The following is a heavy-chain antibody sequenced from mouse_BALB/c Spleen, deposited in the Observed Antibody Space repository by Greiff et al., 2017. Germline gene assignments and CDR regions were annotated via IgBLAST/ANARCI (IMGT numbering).Heavy chain of an antibody. CDR1: GFSLTGYG. V-gene: IGHV2-6-7*01. Sequence: QVQLQQSGPGLVAPSQSLSITSTVSGFSLTGYGVNWVRQPPGKGLEWLGMIWGDGSTDYNSALKSRLSISKDNSKSQVFLKMNSLQTDDTARYYCARDGATGAMDYWGQGTSVTVSS. J-gene: IGHJ4*01. CDR3: ARDGATGAMDY. CDR2: IWGDGST. D-gene: IGHD3-1*01.